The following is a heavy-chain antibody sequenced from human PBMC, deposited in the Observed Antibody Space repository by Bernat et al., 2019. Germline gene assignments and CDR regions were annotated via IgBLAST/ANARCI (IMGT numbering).Heavy chain of an antibody. J-gene: IGHJ4*02. CDR1: GGSISSYY. D-gene: IGHD6-19*01. V-gene: IGHV4-59*01. Sequence: QVQLQESGPGLVKPSETLSLTCTVSGGSISSYYWSWIRQPPGKGLEWIGYIYYSGSTNYNPSLKSRVTISVDTSKNQFSLKLSSVTAADTAVYYCARGGYSSGWWYYFDYWGQGTLVTVSS. CDR2: IYYSGST. CDR3: ARGGYSSGWWYYFDY.